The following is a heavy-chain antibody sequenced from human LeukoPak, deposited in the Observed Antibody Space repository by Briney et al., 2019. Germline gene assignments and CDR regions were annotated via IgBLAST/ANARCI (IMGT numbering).Heavy chain of an antibody. D-gene: IGHD6-19*01. CDR3: ARDFSSSGWYSSFDY. V-gene: IGHV1-3*01. Sequence: ASVKVSCKASGYTFTSYAVHWVRQAPGQRLEWMGWINAGNGNTKYSQKFQGRVTITRDTSASTAYMELSSLRSEDTAVYYCARDFSSSGWYSSFDYWGQGTLVTVSS. CDR2: INAGNGNT. J-gene: IGHJ4*02. CDR1: GYTFTSYA.